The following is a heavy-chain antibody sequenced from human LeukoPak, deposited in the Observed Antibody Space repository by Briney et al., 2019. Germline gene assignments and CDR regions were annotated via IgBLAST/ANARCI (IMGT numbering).Heavy chain of an antibody. V-gene: IGHV1-2*02. Sequence: GASVKVSCKSSGDTFSGYYLHWVRQAPGQGLEWMGWINANSGGTNYPQKFRGRVTMTLDTSITTAYMALSRLTSDDTAVYYCARWGAYASGWSGPLDFWGQGILVTVSS. D-gene: IGHD6-19*01. CDR3: ARWGAYASGWSGPLDF. J-gene: IGHJ4*02. CDR1: GDTFSGYY. CDR2: INANSGGT.